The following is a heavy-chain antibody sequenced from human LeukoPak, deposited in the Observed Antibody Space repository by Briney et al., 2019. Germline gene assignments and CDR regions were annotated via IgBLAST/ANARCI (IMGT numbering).Heavy chain of an antibody. D-gene: IGHD3-3*01. V-gene: IGHV3-30*14. Sequence: GRFTVSRDNSKNTFYLQMNSLRAEDTAVYYCARAYYDFWSGYFNYYYMDVWGKGTTVTVSS. J-gene: IGHJ6*03. CDR3: ARAYYDFWSGYFNYYYMDV.